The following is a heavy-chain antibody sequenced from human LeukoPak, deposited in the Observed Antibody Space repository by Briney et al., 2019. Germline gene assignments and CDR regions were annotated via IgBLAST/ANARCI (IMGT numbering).Heavy chain of an antibody. Sequence: SQTLSLTCTVSGGSISGGDYYWSWIRQPPGKGLEWIGYIYYSGSTYYNPSLKSRVTISVDTSKNQFSLKLSSVTAADTAVYYCASETYSSSSYYFDYWGQGTLVTVPS. CDR1: GGSISGGDYY. CDR2: IYYSGST. CDR3: ASETYSSSSYYFDY. V-gene: IGHV4-30-4*01. J-gene: IGHJ4*02. D-gene: IGHD6-6*01.